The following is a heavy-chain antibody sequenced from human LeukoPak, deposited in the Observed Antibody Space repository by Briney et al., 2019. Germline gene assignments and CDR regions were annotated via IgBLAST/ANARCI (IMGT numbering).Heavy chain of an antibody. D-gene: IGHD6-19*01. CDR1: GGSFSGYY. CDR2: INHSGST. Sequence: TSETLSLTCAVYGGSFSGYYWGWIRQPPGKGLEWIGEINHSGSTNYNPSLKSRVTISVDTSKNQFSLKLSSVTAADTAVYYCARQGYSSGFIDYWGQGTLVTVSS. J-gene: IGHJ4*02. CDR3: ARQGYSSGFIDY. V-gene: IGHV4-34*01.